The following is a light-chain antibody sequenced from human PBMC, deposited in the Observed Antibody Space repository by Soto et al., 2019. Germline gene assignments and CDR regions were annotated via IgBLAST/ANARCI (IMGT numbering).Light chain of an antibody. CDR3: QQFGTSPPYT. J-gene: IGKJ2*01. Sequence: IVLTQSPGTLSLPPGQRATLSCKASQSLNNRYLSWYQQKPGQAPRLLLYGASTRATGVPDRFSGSGSGTDFNLTISRLEPEDFAVYYCQQFGTSPPYTFGQGNKLDIE. CDR1: QSLNNRY. CDR2: GAS. V-gene: IGKV3-20*01.